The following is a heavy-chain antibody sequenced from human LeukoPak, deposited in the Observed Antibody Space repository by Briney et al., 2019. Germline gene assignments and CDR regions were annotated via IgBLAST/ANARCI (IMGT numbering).Heavy chain of an antibody. J-gene: IGHJ4*02. CDR2: IYPGDSDT. CDR3: ARRREMATIDY. Sequence: GESLEISCQGSGSTFTSYWIGWARQLPGKGLEWMGIIYPGDSDTRYSPSFQGQVTISADKSISTAYLQWSSLKAADTAMYYCARRREMATIDYWGQGTLVSVSS. V-gene: IGHV5-51*01. D-gene: IGHD5-24*01. CDR1: GSTFTSYW.